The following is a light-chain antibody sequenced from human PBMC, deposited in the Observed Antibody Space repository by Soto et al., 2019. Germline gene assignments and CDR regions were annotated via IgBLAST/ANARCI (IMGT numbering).Light chain of an antibody. Sequence: QYVLTQPASVSGSPGQSITISCTGTSSDVGGYNYVSWYQQHPGKAPKLMIYEVSNRPSGVSNRFSGSKSGNTASLTISGLQAEDEADYYCSSYTSSSTLWVFGGGTKLTVL. CDR2: EVS. CDR3: SSYTSSSTLWV. CDR1: SSDVGGYNY. V-gene: IGLV2-14*01. J-gene: IGLJ3*02.